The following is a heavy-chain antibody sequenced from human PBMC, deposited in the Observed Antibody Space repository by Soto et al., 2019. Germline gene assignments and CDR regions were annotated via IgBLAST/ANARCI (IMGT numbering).Heavy chain of an antibody. V-gene: IGHV4-39*01. J-gene: IGHJ4*02. CDR3: ARYSSGWSTFDY. Sequence: PSETLSLTCTVSGGSISSSSYYWGWIRQPPGKGLEWIGSIYYSGSTYYNPSLKSRVTISVDTSKNQFSLKLSSVTAADTAVYYCARYSSGWSTFDYWGQGTLVTVS. CDR2: IYYSGST. CDR1: GGSISSSSYY. D-gene: IGHD6-19*01.